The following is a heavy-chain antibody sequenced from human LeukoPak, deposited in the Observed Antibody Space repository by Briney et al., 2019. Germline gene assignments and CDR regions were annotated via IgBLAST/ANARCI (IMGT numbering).Heavy chain of an antibody. D-gene: IGHD3-10*01. CDR2: INSDGSST. Sequence: PGGSLRLSCAASGFTFSSYWMHWFRQAPGKGLVWVSRINSDGSSTSYADSVKGRFTISRDNAKNTLYLQMNSLRAEDTAVYYCARDRGVRGVDYWGQGTLVTVSS. CDR3: ARDRGVRGVDY. V-gene: IGHV3-74*01. J-gene: IGHJ4*02. CDR1: GFTFSSYW.